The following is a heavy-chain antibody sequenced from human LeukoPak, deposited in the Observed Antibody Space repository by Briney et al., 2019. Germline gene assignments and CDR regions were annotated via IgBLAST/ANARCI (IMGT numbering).Heavy chain of an antibody. CDR2: INSDGSST. J-gene: IGHJ5*02. Sequence: GGSLRLSCAASGFTFSSYWMHWVRQAPGKGLVWVSHINSDGSSTSYADSVKGRFTISRDNAKNTLYLQMNSLRAEDTAVYYCAGYSSSRGFDPWGQGTLVTVSS. CDR3: AGYSSSRGFDP. V-gene: IGHV3-74*01. D-gene: IGHD6-6*01. CDR1: GFTFSSYW.